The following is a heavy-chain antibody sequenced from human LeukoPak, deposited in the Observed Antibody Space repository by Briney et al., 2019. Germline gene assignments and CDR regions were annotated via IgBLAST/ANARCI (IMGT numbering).Heavy chain of an antibody. J-gene: IGHJ4*02. CDR3: AKGGVYDFWIRDFFDY. CDR1: GFTFISYA. V-gene: IGHV3-23*01. Sequence: GGSLRLSCAASGFTFISYAMSWVRQAPGKGLEWVSGVSGSDGITYYADSVKGRFAVSRNNSKNTLYLQMNSLRAEDTAVYYCAKGGVYDFWIRDFFDYWGQGTRVTVSS. D-gene: IGHD3-3*01. CDR2: VSGSDGIT.